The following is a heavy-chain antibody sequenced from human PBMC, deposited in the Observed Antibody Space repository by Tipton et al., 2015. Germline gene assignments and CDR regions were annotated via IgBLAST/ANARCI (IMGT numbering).Heavy chain of an antibody. V-gene: IGHV5-51*03. CDR3: VRRARRVGSHSYPYYFDY. CDR1: GYIFTSFW. Sequence: QSGAEVKQPGESLKISCKGSGYIFTSFWIGWVRQMPGKGLEWMGTIYPGDSEPRYNPSFQGQVTISADKSITTAYLQWRSLKASDTAMYYCVRRARRVGSHSYPYYFDYWGQGTLVPVST. J-gene: IGHJ4*02. D-gene: IGHD1-26*01. CDR2: IYPGDSEP.